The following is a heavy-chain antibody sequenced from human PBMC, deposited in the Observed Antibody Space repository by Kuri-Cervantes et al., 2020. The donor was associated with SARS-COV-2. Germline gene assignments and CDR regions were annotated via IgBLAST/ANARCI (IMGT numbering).Heavy chain of an antibody. J-gene: IGHJ5*02. Sequence: GESLKISCAASGFTFSNSDMNWVHQAPGKGLEWVAVIWYDGSNKSYADSVKGRFTISGDNSKNTLYLQMNSLRGEDTAVYYCARDTPTLVRGVVSDRWLDPWGQGTLVTVSS. V-gene: IGHV3-33*08. CDR1: GFTFSNSD. D-gene: IGHD3-10*01. CDR2: IWYDGSNK. CDR3: ARDTPTLVRGVVSDRWLDP.